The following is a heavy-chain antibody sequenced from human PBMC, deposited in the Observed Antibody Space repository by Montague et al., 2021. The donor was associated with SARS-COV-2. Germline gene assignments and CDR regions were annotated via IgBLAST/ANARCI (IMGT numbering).Heavy chain of an antibody. CDR3: ATQEDPSGWIPGPFDF. Sequence: SETLSLTCTASGGSISSSSYYWAWIRQPPGKGLEWIGSIYYRGSTYYNPSLKCRVIISVDTSKNQLSLKLSSVTAADTAVYYCATQEDPSGWIPGPFDFWGQGTLLTVSS. J-gene: IGHJ4*02. CDR1: GGSISSSSYY. V-gene: IGHV4-39*01. D-gene: IGHD6-19*01. CDR2: IYYRGST.